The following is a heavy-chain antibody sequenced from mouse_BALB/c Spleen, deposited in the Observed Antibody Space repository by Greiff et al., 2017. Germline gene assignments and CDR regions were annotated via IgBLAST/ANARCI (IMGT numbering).Heavy chain of an antibody. CDR3: AGLDGYYFDY. V-gene: IGHV1-66*01. CDR2: IFPGSGNT. J-gene: IGHJ2*01. D-gene: IGHD2-3*01. CDR1: GYSFTSYY. Sequence: VQRVESGGDLVKPGASVKISCKASGYSFTSYYIHWVKQRPGQGLEWIGWIFPGSGNTKYNEKFKGKATLTADTSSSTAYMQLSSLTSEDSAVYFCAGLDGYYFDYWGQGTTLTVSS.